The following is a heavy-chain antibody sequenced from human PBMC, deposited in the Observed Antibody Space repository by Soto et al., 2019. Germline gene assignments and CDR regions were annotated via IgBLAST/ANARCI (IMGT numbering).Heavy chain of an antibody. CDR1: GGSISSSSYY. CDR2: IYYSGST. V-gene: IGHV4-39*01. J-gene: IGHJ6*04. D-gene: IGHD6-19*01. CDR3: VAGSLVGLVDVVDV. Sequence: SETLSLTCTVSGGSISSSSYYWGWIRQPPGKGLEWIGSIYYSGSTYYNPSLKSRVTISVDTSKNQFSLKLSSVTAADTAVYFSVAGSLVGLVDVVDVWGKGTTVTVSS.